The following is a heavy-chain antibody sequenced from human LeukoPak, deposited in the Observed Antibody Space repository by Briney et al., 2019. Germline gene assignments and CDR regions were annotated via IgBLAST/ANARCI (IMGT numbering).Heavy chain of an antibody. J-gene: IGHJ5*02. CDR1: LGSLCRGVYY. D-gene: IGHD2-21*01. Sequence: SRTLSLTRTVSLGSLCRGVYYWGWTRHPPGKGLEWLGYIYYSGSNYYNPPLKSRVPISVDTSKNQFSLKLSSVTAADTAVYYCARESIPRQFDPWGEGTLVTVSS. CDR2: IYYSGSN. V-gene: IGHV4-30-4*01. CDR3: ARESIPRQFDP.